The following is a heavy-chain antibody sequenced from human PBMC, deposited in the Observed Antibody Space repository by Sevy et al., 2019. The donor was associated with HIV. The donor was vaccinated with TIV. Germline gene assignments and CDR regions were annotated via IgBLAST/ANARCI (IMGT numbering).Heavy chain of an antibody. D-gene: IGHD2-15*01. CDR2: ITTSGRYT. J-gene: IGHJ6*02. Sequence: GESLKISCAASGFTFRTYAMNWVRQAPGKGLEWVSSITTSGRYTYSADSVEGRFTISRDNSQNTVYLQMNSLRVDDTAVYYCAKGYCSGGSCARDYYYYGMDAWGQGTTVTVSS. CDR1: GFTFRTYA. CDR3: AKGYCSGGSCARDYYYYGMDA. V-gene: IGHV3-23*01.